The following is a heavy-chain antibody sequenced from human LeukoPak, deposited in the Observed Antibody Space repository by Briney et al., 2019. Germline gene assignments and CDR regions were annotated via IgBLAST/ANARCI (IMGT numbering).Heavy chain of an antibody. V-gene: IGHV4-30-4*01. CDR2: IYHSGST. CDR3: ARGRNPYYVWGTYRAYFDY. J-gene: IGHJ4*02. D-gene: IGHD3-16*02. Sequence: MASETLSLTCTVSGGSISSGDYYWSWIRQPPGKGLEWIGYIYHSGSTYYNPSLTSRVTISVDTSTNQFSLKLTSVTAADTAMYFCARGRNPYYVWGTYRAYFDYWGQGTLVTVSS. CDR1: GGSISSGDYY.